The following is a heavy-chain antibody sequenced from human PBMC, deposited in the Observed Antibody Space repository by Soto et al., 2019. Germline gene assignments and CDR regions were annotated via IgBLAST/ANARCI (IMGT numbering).Heavy chain of an antibody. D-gene: IGHD5-18*01. CDR3: ARIPVDTSMIYWLDP. J-gene: IGHJ5*02. CDR1: GGSVSRGDYY. CDR2: IYYSGNT. Sequence: PSETLSLTCTVSGGSVSRGDYYWSWIRQPPGKGLEGIGYIYYSGNTNYNPSLKSRVIISVDTSKNLFSLKLTSVTAADTAVYYCARIPVDTSMIYWLDPWGQGTLVTVSS. V-gene: IGHV4-61*08.